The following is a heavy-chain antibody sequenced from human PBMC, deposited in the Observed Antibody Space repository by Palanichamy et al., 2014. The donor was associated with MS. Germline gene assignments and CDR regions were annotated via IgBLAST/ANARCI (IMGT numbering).Heavy chain of an antibody. Sequence: QVQLVQSGAEVKKPGASVKVSCKASAYSFTTYGITWVRQAPGQGLEYMGWISGYNGDTYYGQKFQGRVTMTTDTSTSTGYMELRNLRLDDTAVYYCARGPVNGYWGQGTLVTVSS. CDR2: ISGYNGDT. J-gene: IGHJ4*02. CDR3: ARGPVNGY. CDR1: AYSFTTYG. V-gene: IGHV1-18*04. D-gene: IGHD2-8*01.